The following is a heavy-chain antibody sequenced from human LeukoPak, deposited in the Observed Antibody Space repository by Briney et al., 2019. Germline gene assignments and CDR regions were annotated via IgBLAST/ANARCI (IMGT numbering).Heavy chain of an antibody. V-gene: IGHV3-48*02. CDR3: ARRGAVYAGNDFDY. CDR1: GFTFSSYA. CDR2: ISSSSSTI. J-gene: IGHJ4*02. D-gene: IGHD4-23*01. Sequence: GGSLRLSCAASGFTFSSYAMSWVRQAPGKGLEWVSYISSSSSTINYADSVKGRFTVSRDNAKNSLYLQMNSLRDEDTAVYYCARRGAVYAGNDFDYWGQGTLVSVST.